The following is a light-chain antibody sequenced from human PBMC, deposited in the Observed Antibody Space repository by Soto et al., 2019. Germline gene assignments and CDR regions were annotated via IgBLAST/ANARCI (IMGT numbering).Light chain of an antibody. Sequence: DSVMTQFPLSLSVTPGEPASISCRSSQSLLHSDGYNYLDWYVQKPGQSPQLLIYLGSNRSSGVTDRFSGSGSGTDFTLKISRVEAEDGGVYYCKPDLQIRVEFGRGTKVEIK. J-gene: IGKJ1*01. CDR1: QSLLHSDGYNY. CDR3: KPDLQIRVE. CDR2: LGS. V-gene: IGKV2-28*01.